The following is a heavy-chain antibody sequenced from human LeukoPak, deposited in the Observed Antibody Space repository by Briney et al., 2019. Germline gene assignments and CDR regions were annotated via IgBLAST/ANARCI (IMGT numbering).Heavy chain of an antibody. CDR1: GFTFSSYA. Sequence: PGGSLRLSCAASGFTFSSYAMSWVRQAPGKGLEWVSAISGSGGSTYYADSVKGRFTISRDNSKNTLYPQMNSLRAEDTAVYHCAPRPLFGENMDVWGKGTTVTVSS. D-gene: IGHD3-10*01. CDR3: APRPLFGENMDV. J-gene: IGHJ6*03. CDR2: ISGSGGST. V-gene: IGHV3-23*01.